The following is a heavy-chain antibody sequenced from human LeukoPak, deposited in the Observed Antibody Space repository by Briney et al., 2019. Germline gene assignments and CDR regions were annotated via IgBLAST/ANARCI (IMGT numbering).Heavy chain of an antibody. CDR1: GYTFTDYY. Sequence: ASVKVSCKASGYTFTDYYMHWVQQAPGKGLEWMGRVDPEDGETIYAEKFQGRVTITADTSTDTAYMELSSLRSEDTAVYYCATLRDIVVVPAPRAFDIWGQGTMVTVSS. D-gene: IGHD2-2*01. CDR2: VDPEDGET. V-gene: IGHV1-69-2*01. CDR3: ATLRDIVVVPAPRAFDI. J-gene: IGHJ3*02.